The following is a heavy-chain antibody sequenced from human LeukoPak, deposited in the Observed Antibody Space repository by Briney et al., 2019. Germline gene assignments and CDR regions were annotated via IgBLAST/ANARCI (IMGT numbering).Heavy chain of an antibody. CDR1: GFTFSSYW. V-gene: IGHV3-7*01. CDR2: IKLDGSEK. CDR3: ARVSAAHYYFDS. Sequence: PGGSLRLSCAASGFTFSSYWMSWVRQAPGKGLEWVANIKLDGSEKYYVDSVKGRFTISRDSAKNSLYLQMNSRRAEDTAVYYCARVSAAHYYFDSWGQGTLVTVSS. D-gene: IGHD2-2*01. J-gene: IGHJ4*02.